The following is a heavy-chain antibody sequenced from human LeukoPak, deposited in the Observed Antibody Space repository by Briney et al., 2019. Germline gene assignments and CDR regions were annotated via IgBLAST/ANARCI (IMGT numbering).Heavy chain of an antibody. CDR2: ISSSSSYI. Sequence: GGSLRLSCAASGFTFSSYSMNWVRQAPGKGLEWVSCISSSSSYIYYADSVKGRFTISRDNAKNSLYLQMNSLRVEDTAVYYCARAGGSSWYGHYYYMDVWGKGTTVTISS. V-gene: IGHV3-21*01. CDR3: ARAGGSSWYGHYYYMDV. J-gene: IGHJ6*03. CDR1: GFTFSSYS. D-gene: IGHD6-13*01.